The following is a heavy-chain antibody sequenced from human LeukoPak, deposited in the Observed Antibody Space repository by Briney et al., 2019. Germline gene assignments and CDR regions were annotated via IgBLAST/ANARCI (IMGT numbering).Heavy chain of an antibody. CDR3: AKEADYYGSGSYYKPPFFDY. CDR2: ISGSGGST. J-gene: IGHJ4*02. V-gene: IGHV3-23*01. Sequence: PGGSLRLSCAASGFTFSSYAMSWVRQAPGKGLEWVSAISGSGGSTYYADSVKGRFTISRDNSKNTLYLQMNSLRAEDTAVYYCAKEADYYGSGSYYKPPFFDYWGQGTLVTVSS. CDR1: GFTFSSYA. D-gene: IGHD3-10*01.